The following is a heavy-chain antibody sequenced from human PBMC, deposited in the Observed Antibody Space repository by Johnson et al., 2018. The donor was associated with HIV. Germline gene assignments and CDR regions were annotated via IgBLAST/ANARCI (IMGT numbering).Heavy chain of an antibody. CDR3: AKDRSGPNRDAFDI. D-gene: IGHD2-15*01. J-gene: IGHJ3*02. CDR1: GFTFSSYG. CDR2: IRYDGSNK. Sequence: QVQLVESGGGVVQPGGSLRLSCAASGFTFSSYGMHWVRQAPGKGLEWVAFIRYDGSNKYYAASVKGRFTISRDNSKNTLYLQMNSLRAEDTAVYYCAKDRSGPNRDAFDIWGQGTMVTVSS. V-gene: IGHV3-30*02.